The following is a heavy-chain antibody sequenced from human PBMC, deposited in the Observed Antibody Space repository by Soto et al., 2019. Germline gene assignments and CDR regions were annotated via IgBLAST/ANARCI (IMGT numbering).Heavy chain of an antibody. V-gene: IGHV4-4*08. CDR1: ASFGTYY. J-gene: IGHJ4*02. Sequence: QVQLQESGPGLVQPSETLSLTCVGASFGTYYWSWIRQPPGKGLEWLGYIFSSEHFKYNPSLKSRXTXSXXPSRHQVSRSLTSVTAADPAVYYCAREGGGYRFDQWGPGTLVTVSS. CDR3: AREGGGYRFDQ. D-gene: IGHD3-16*02. CDR2: IFSSEHF.